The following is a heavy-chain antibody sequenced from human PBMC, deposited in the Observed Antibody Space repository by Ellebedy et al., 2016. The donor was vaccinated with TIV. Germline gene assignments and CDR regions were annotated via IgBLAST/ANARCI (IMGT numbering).Heavy chain of an antibody. D-gene: IGHD1-14*01. Sequence: GGSLRLSXASSGFSVSSNDMSWVRQRPGKGLECVSLINSGGATYYADSVEGRFTISRDNSKKTLYLQMSGLGADDTAVYYCVTRHNAAFDFWGQGTMVTVSS. J-gene: IGHJ3*01. CDR3: VTRHNAAFDF. CDR2: INSGGAT. V-gene: IGHV3-53*01. CDR1: GFSVSSND.